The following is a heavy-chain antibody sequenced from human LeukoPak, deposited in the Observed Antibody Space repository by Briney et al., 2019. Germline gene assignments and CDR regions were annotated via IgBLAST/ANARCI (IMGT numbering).Heavy chain of an antibody. CDR3: VQEGPRGLAFDV. CDR1: GFTFSTSA. J-gene: IGHJ3*01. CDR2: IDSTGGDT. Sequence: GGSLRLSCAASGFTFSTSAMTWVRQSPGKGLEWVSTIDSTGGDTYYADFVKGRFAISRDNSKNTLYLQMNSLRAEDSAVYYCVQEGPRGLAFDVWGQGTKVTVSS. V-gene: IGHV3-23*01.